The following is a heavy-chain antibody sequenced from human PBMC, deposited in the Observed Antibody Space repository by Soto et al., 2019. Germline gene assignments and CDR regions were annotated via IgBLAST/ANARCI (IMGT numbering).Heavy chain of an antibody. J-gene: IGHJ4*02. CDR2: ISYDGSNK. Sequence: QVQLVESGGGVVQPGRSLRLSCAASGFTFSSYAMHWVRQAPGKGLEWVAVISYDGSNKYYADSVKGRFTISRDNSKNTLYLQMSSLRAEDTAVYYCARTYCSGGSCYVFDYWGQGTLVTVSS. CDR1: GFTFSSYA. V-gene: IGHV3-30-3*01. CDR3: ARTYCSGGSCYVFDY. D-gene: IGHD2-15*01.